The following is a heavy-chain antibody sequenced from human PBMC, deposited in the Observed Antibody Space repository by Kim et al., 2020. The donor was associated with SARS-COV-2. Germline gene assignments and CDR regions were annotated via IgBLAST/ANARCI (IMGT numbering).Heavy chain of an antibody. Sequence: GYPIYQDPVKGRFTMSRENGRNSLYLQMNSLRAGDTAVYYCVRENFDYWGQGTLVTVSS. J-gene: IGHJ4*02. V-gene: IGHV3-13*05. CDR2: GYP. CDR3: VRENFDY.